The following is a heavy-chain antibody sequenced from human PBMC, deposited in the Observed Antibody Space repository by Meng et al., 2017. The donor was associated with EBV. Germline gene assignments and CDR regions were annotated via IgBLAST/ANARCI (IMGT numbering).Heavy chain of an antibody. CDR2: IYWDDDK. CDR1: WFSLSTSGVG. J-gene: IGHJ5*02. CDR3: AHRRDEYSSSWYGWFDP. Sequence: QISLKESGPALWKPTQTLPRTCTFSWFSLSTSGVGVGWIRQPPGKALEWLALIYWDDDKRYSPSLKSRLTITKDTSKNQVVLTMTNMDPVDTATYYCAHRRDEYSSSWYGWFDPWGQGTLVTVSS. V-gene: IGHV2-5*02. D-gene: IGHD6-13*01.